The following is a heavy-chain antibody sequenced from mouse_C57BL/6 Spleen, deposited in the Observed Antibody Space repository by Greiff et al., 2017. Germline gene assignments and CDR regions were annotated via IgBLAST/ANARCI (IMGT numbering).Heavy chain of an antibody. V-gene: IGHV6-3*01. J-gene: IGHJ2*01. D-gene: IGHD1-1*01. CDR1: GFTFSNYW. CDR2: IRLKSDNYAT. CDR3: TVGYYGSSSFDY. Sequence: EVKLEESGGGLVQPGGSMKLSCVASGFTFSNYWMNWVRQSPEKGLEWVAQIRLKSDNYATHYAESVKGRFTISRDDSKSSVYLQMNNLRAEDTGIYYCTVGYYGSSSFDYWGQGTTLTVSS.